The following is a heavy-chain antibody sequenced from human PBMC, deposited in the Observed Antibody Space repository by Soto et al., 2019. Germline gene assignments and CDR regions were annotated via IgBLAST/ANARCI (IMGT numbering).Heavy chain of an antibody. CDR2: IPSDGRDV. D-gene: IGHD2-21*01. J-gene: IGHJ4*02. V-gene: IGHV3-74*01. CDR3: TRDDSGLEN. Sequence: GGSLRLSCEASGFNFRDFWMHWVRQPPGKGPEWVSNIPSDGRDVSYADSVRGRFTISRDDARNTLYLQMSDLRVEDTAIYYCTRDDSGLENWGQGTQVTVSS. CDR1: GFNFRDFW.